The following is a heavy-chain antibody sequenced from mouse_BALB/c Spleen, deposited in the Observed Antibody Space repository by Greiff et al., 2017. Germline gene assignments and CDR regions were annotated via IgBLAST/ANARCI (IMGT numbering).Heavy chain of an antibody. CDR2: IYPGSGST. V-gene: IGHV1S22*01. Sequence: LKQPGSELVRPGASVKLSCKASGYTFTSYWMHWVKQRPGQGLEWIGNIYPGSGSTNYDEKFKSKATLTVDTSSSTAYMQLSSLTSEDSAVYYCTREGFAYWGQGTLVTVSA. CDR3: TREGFAY. J-gene: IGHJ3*01. CDR1: GYTFTSYW.